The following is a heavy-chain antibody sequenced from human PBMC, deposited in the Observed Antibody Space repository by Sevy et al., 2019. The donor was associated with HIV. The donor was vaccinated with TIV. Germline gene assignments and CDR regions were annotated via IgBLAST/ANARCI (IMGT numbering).Heavy chain of an antibody. CDR2: IIPIFGTA. Sequence: ASVKVSCKASGGTISSYAISWVRQAPGQGLEWMGGIIPIFGTANYAQKFQGRVTITADESTSTAYMELSSLRSEDTAVYYCGGGGGGDGSGSYPSYYYGMDVWGQGTTVTVSS. CDR1: GGTISSYA. V-gene: IGHV1-69*13. D-gene: IGHD3-10*01. J-gene: IGHJ6*02. CDR3: GGGGGGDGSGSYPSYYYGMDV.